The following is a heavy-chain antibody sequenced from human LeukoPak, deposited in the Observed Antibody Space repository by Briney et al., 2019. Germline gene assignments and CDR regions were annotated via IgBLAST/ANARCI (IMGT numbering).Heavy chain of an antibody. CDR3: ARDWGERITIFGVVNDRAYWFDP. CDR2: IYHSGST. J-gene: IGHJ5*02. CDR1: GYSISSGYY. D-gene: IGHD3-3*01. V-gene: IGHV4-38-2*02. Sequence: SETLSLTCTVSGYSISSGYYWGWIRQPPGKGLEWIGSIYHSGSTYYNPSLKSRVTISVDTSKNQFSLKLSSVTAADTAVYYCARDWGERITIFGVVNDRAYWFDPWGQGTLVTVSS.